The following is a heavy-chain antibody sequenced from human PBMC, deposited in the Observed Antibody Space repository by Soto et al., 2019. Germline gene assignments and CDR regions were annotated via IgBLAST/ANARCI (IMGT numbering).Heavy chain of an antibody. CDR3: ARAGLGDIVVVPAAMPEEQQLVMNYYGMDV. D-gene: IGHD2-2*01. Sequence: EAQLVESGGGLVQPGGSLRLSCAASGFTFSSYSMNWVRQAPGKGLEWVSYISSSSSTIYYADSVKGRFTISRDNAKNSLYLQMNSLRDEDTAVYYCARAGLGDIVVVPAAMPEEQQLVMNYYGMDVWGQGTTVTVSS. CDR2: ISSSSSTI. CDR1: GFTFSSYS. J-gene: IGHJ6*02. V-gene: IGHV3-48*02.